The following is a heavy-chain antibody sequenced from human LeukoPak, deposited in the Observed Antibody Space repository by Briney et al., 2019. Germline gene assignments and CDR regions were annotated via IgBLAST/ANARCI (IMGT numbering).Heavy chain of an antibody. CDR3: ARGSNYDFWSGYSNYYFDY. Sequence: GASVKVSCKASGGTFSSYAISWVRQAPGQGLEWMGGIIPIFGTANYAQKFQGRVTITADESTSTAYMELSSLRSEDTAVYYCARGSNYDFWSGYSNYYFDYWGQGTLVTVSS. J-gene: IGHJ4*02. D-gene: IGHD3-3*01. CDR2: IIPIFGTA. CDR1: GGTFSSYA. V-gene: IGHV1-69*13.